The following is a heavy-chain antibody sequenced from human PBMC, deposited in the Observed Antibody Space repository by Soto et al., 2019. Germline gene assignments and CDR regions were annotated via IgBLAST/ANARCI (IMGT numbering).Heavy chain of an antibody. CDR3: ERFMVDAKAEKYYYSGMDV. CDR1: GFTFSDYY. D-gene: IGHD2-8*01. Sequence: QVQLVESGGGLVKPGGSLRLSCAASGFTFSDYYMSWIRQAPGKGLEWVSYISSSSSYTNYADSVKGRFTISRDNAKTFLYLQMHSLRAEDTAVYYCERFMVDAKAEKYYYSGMDVWGQGTTVTVS. CDR2: ISSSSSYT. J-gene: IGHJ6*02. V-gene: IGHV3-11*06.